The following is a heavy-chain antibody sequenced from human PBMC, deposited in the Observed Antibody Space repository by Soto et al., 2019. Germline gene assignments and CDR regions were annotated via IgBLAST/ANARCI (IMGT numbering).Heavy chain of an antibody. D-gene: IGHD2-15*01. V-gene: IGHV1-46*01. CDR1: GYSFTSYY. Sequence: SVKVSCKASGYSFTSYYIHWVRQAPGQGLEWMGIINPSSSTTYAQKFQGRVTMTRDTSTGTVYMELSSLRSEDTAVYYCARVGCSGGSCYAVDYWGQGTLVTVSS. CDR2: INPSSST. J-gene: IGHJ4*02. CDR3: ARVGCSGGSCYAVDY.